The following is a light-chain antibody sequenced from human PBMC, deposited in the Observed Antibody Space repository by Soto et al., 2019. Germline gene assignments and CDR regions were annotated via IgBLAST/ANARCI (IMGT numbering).Light chain of an antibody. CDR2: STN. Sequence: QAVVTQEPSFSVSPGGTVTLTCGLSSGSVSTSYYPSWYQQTPGQAPRTLIYSTNTRSSGVPDRFSGSILGNKAALTITGAQADDESDYYCVLYMGSYVVFGGGTKATVL. CDR3: VLYMGSYVV. CDR1: SGSVSTSYY. V-gene: IGLV8-61*01. J-gene: IGLJ2*01.